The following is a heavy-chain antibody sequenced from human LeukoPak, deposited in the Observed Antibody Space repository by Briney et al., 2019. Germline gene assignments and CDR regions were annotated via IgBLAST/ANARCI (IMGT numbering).Heavy chain of an antibody. Sequence: SVKVSCKASGGTFSSYAISWLRQAPGQGLEWMGGIIPIFGTANYAQKFQGRVTITTDESTSTAYMELSSLRSEDTAVYYCARNFITIFGVVGAFDIWGQGTMVTVSS. D-gene: IGHD3-3*01. CDR3: ARNFITIFGVVGAFDI. V-gene: IGHV1-69*05. J-gene: IGHJ3*02. CDR2: IIPIFGTA. CDR1: GGTFSSYA.